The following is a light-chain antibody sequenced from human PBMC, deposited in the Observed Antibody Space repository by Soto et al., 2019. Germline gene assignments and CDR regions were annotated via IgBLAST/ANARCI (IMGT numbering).Light chain of an antibody. Sequence: SALTQPASVSGSPGQSITISCTGTSSDVGSYNLVSWYQQHPGKAPKLMIYEGSKRPSGVSNRFSGSKSGNTASLTISGLQAEDKADYYCCSYAGSSTYVVFGGGTKLAVL. J-gene: IGLJ2*01. CDR2: EGS. CDR1: SSDVGSYNL. CDR3: CSYAGSSTYVV. V-gene: IGLV2-23*01.